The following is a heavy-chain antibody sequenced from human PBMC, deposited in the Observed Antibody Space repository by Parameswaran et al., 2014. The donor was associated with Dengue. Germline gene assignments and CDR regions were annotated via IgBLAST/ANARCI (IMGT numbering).Heavy chain of an antibody. Sequence: WIRQPQEGLEWVSYISSSSSTIYYADSVKGRFTISRDNAKNSLYLQMNSLRDEDTAVYYCARAQPVVVPAAMDYYYYYYMDVWGKGTTVTVSS. CDR3: ARAQPVVVPAAMDYYYYYYMDV. CDR2: ISSSSSTI. V-gene: IGHV3-48*02. J-gene: IGHJ6*03. D-gene: IGHD2-2*01.